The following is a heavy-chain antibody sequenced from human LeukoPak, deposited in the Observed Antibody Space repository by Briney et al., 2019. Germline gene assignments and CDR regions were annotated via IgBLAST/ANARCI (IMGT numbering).Heavy chain of an antibody. CDR3: ARYCSGGSCYSNWFDP. V-gene: IGHV5-10-1*01. CDR1: GYSFTSYW. J-gene: IGHJ5*02. D-gene: IGHD2-15*01. CDR2: IDPSDSYT. Sequence: GESLKIPFQGSGYSFTSYWISWVRPMPGKGLEWMGRIDPSDSYTNYSPSFQGHVTISADKSISTAYLQWSSLKASDTAMYYCARYCSGGSCYSNWFDPWGQGTLVTVSS.